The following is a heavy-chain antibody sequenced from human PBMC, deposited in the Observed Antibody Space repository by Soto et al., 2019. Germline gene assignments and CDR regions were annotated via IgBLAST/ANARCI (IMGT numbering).Heavy chain of an antibody. CDR2: IYYSGST. V-gene: IGHV4-31*11. D-gene: IGHD2-2*02. CDR3: ARDWRCSSTSCYKDYYYGMDV. CDR1: GGSISSGGYS. Sequence: SETLSLTCAVSGGSISSGGYSWSWIRQPPGKGLEWIGYIYYSGSTYYNPSLKSRVTISVDTSKNQFSLKLSSVTAADTAVYYCARDWRCSSTSCYKDYYYGMDVWGQGTTVTVSS. J-gene: IGHJ6*02.